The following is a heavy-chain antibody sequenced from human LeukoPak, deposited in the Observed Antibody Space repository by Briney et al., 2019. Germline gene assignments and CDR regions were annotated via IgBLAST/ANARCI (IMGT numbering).Heavy chain of an antibody. V-gene: IGHV4-39*01. CDR3: ASAGSYWVDY. CDR1: GGSIRSSSYY. CDR2: TYYSGST. D-gene: IGHD3-10*01. Sequence: SETLSLTCTVSGGSIRSSSYYWGWIRQPPGKRLEWIGSTYYSGSTYYNPSLESRVTISVDTSKNQFSLKLSSVTAADMAVYYCASAGSYWVDYWGQGTLVTVSS. J-gene: IGHJ4*02.